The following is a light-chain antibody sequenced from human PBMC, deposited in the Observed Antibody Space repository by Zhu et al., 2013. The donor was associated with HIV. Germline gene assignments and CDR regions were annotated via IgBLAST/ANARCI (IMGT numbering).Light chain of an antibody. CDR3: QQYGNSPPYS. CDR1: QTVSSNF. V-gene: IGKV3-20*01. J-gene: IGKJ2*03. Sequence: DIVLTQSPGTLSLSPGERATLSCRASQTVSSNFLAWYHQIPGQAPRLLIYGASNRATGIPDRFSGSGSGTDFTLSISRLEPEDFAVYYCQQYGNSPPYSFGQGTKLEIK. CDR2: GAS.